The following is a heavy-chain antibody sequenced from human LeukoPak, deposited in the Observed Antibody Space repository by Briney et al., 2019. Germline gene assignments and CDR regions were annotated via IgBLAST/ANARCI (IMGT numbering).Heavy chain of an antibody. J-gene: IGHJ6*03. CDR3: ARLTTNGYYYYYYYMDV. CDR1: GGSISSYY. Sequence: SETLSLTCTVSGGSISSYYWSWIRQPPGKGLEWIGYIYYSGSTNYNPSLKSRVTISVDTSKNQFSLKLSSVTAADTAVYYCARLTTNGYYYYYYYMDVWGKGTTVTISS. CDR2: IYYSGST. D-gene: IGHD2-8*01. V-gene: IGHV4-59*01.